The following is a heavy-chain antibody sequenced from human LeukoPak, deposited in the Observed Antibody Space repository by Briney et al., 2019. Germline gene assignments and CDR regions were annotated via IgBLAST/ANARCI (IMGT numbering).Heavy chain of an antibody. V-gene: IGHV3-15*01. J-gene: IGHJ4*02. CDR2: IKSRDRGETV. CDR1: GFTFSDAW. D-gene: IGHD1-26*01. Sequence: GGSLRLSCAASGFTFSDAWMNWVRLAPGKGLEWVGRIKSRDRGETVDYAAPVKGRFTISRDDSRTTVYLQMNSLKTEDTAIYYCTTDGSTTLSNTFDYWGQGTLVTVSS. CDR3: TTDGSTTLSNTFDY.